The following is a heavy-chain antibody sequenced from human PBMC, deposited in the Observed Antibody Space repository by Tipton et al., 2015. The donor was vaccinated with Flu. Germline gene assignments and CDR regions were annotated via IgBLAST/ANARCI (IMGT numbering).Heavy chain of an antibody. D-gene: IGHD3-10*01. CDR1: GYSISSGYY. CDR3: ARLTTRSYCPDY. V-gene: IGHV4-38-2*01. CDR2: IYHSGST. Sequence: LRLSCAVSGYSISSGYYWGWVRQPPGKGLEWIGTIYHSGSTYYNPSLKSRLTISLDTSNNQFSLKLSSVTAADTAVYYCARLTTRSYCPDYWGQGTLVTVSS. J-gene: IGHJ4*02.